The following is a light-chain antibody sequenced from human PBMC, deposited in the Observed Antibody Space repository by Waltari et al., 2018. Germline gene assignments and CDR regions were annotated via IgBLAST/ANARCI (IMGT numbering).Light chain of an antibody. J-gene: IGKJ4*01. CDR1: QSVDMD. CDR3: QQRRNWPLT. V-gene: IGKV3-11*01. Sequence: VLTQSPATLSLSPGQRATLSCRASQSVDMDLAWYQQRPGPAPRLLIYDTSNRATDIPARFSGSGSETDFSLTISSLEPEDFAVYYCQQRRNWPLTFGGGTKVEIK. CDR2: DTS.